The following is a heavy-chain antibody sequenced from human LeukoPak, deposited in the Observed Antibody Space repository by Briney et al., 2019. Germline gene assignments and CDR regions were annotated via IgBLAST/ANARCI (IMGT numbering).Heavy chain of an antibody. V-gene: IGHV4-38-2*01. J-gene: IGHJ4*02. Sequence: PSETLSLTCAVSGCSISSGYYWGWLRQPPGKGLEWIGNIYHSGNTYYNPSLKSRVTISVDTSTNHFSLKLTSVTAADTAVYYCARRGTYGDYVDYWGQGTLVTVSS. D-gene: IGHD4-17*01. CDR1: GCSISSGYY. CDR3: ARRGTYGDYVDY. CDR2: IYHSGNT.